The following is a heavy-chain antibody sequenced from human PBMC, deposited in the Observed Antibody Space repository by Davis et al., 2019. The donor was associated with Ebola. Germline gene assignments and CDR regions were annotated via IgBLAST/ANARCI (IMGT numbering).Heavy chain of an antibody. CDR2: IYYSGST. Sequence: SETLSLTCTVSGGSISSSSYYWGWIRQPPGKGLEWIGYIYYSGSTNYNPSLKSRVTISVDTSKNQFSLKLSSVTAADTAVYYCARLSYDLWSGYYTDNWFDPWGQGTLVTVSS. CDR1: GGSISSSSYY. CDR3: ARLSYDLWSGYYTDNWFDP. J-gene: IGHJ5*02. V-gene: IGHV4-61*05. D-gene: IGHD3-3*01.